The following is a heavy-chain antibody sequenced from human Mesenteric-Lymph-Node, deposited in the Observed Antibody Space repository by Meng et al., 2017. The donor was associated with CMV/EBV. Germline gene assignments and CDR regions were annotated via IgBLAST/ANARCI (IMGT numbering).Heavy chain of an antibody. Sequence: GESLKISCTASGFTFGDYAMHWVRQAPGKGLEWVAVISYDGSNKYYADSVKGRFTISRDNSKNTLYLQMNSLRAEDTAVYYCARDFRPYGYYYGMDVWGQGTTVTVSS. CDR2: ISYDGSNK. CDR1: GFTFGDYA. CDR3: ARDFRPYGYYYGMDV. D-gene: IGHD6-6*01. V-gene: IGHV3-30-3*01. J-gene: IGHJ6*02.